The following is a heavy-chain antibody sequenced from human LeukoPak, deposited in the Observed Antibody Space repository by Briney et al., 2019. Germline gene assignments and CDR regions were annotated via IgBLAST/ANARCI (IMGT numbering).Heavy chain of an antibody. D-gene: IGHD2-15*01. V-gene: IGHV4-34*01. CDR2: INHSGST. CDR1: GGSISSYY. J-gene: IGHJ5*02. Sequence: SETLSLTCTVSGGSISSYYWSWIRQPPGKGLEWIGEINHSGSTNYNPSLKSRVTISVDTSKNQFSLKLSSVTAADTAVYYCASLHGIALFDPWGQGTLVTVSS. CDR3: ASLHGIALFDP.